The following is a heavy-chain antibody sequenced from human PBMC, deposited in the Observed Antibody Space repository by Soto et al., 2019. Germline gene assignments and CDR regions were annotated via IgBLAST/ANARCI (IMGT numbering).Heavy chain of an antibody. V-gene: IGHV3-7*04. CDR3: ARGAGSYFRRVVGAFDI. J-gene: IGHJ3*02. CDR2: IKQDGSEK. Sequence: PRGSLRLSCAASGFTFSSYWMTWVRQAPGKGLEWVANIKQDGSEKFYVDSVKGRFTISRDNAKNSLYMQMNSLRAEDTAVYYCARGAGSYFRRVVGAFDIWGQGTMVTVSS. D-gene: IGHD3-10*01. CDR1: GFTFSSYW.